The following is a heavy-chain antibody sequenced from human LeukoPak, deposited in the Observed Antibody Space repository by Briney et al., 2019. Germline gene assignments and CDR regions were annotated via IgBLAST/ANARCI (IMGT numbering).Heavy chain of an antibody. CDR3: ARDRYSSSWYSPYYFDY. V-gene: IGHV3-7*01. J-gene: IGHJ4*02. Sequence: GGSLRLSCAASGFTFSSYWMSWVRQAQGKGLEWVANIKQDGSEKYYVDSVKGRFTISRDNAKNSLYLQMNSLRAEDTAVYYCARDRYSSSWYSPYYFDYWGQGTLVTVSS. CDR1: GFTFSSYW. CDR2: IKQDGSEK. D-gene: IGHD6-13*01.